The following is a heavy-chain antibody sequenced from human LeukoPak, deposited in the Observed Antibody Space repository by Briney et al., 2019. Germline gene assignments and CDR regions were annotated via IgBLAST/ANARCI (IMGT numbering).Heavy chain of an antibody. Sequence: GGSLRLSCAASGLTFRSYWMSWVRQATGQGLEWVANIHPDGGTKNYVDSVKGRFTISRDNAANSLYLQMNSLRAEDTAVYYCASTFPYCSGGTCALGGQGTLVTVSS. CDR3: ASTFPYCSGGTCAL. CDR2: IHPDGGTK. CDR1: GLTFRSYW. V-gene: IGHV3-7*01. J-gene: IGHJ4*02. D-gene: IGHD2-15*01.